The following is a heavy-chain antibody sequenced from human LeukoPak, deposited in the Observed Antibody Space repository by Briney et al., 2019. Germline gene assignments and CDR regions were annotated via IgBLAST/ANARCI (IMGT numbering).Heavy chain of an antibody. J-gene: IGHJ4*02. V-gene: IGHV4-59*01. Sequence: SETLSLTCTVSPGSIRSYYWSWTRQPPGKGLELIGYIFNSGNTNYNPSLKSRITMSLDTSKSQFSLRLSSVTAADTAVYYCAKIVGLPATMAYFDYWGQGILITVSS. CDR2: IFNSGNT. CDR1: PGSIRSYY. D-gene: IGHD2-2*01. CDR3: AKIVGLPATMAYFDY.